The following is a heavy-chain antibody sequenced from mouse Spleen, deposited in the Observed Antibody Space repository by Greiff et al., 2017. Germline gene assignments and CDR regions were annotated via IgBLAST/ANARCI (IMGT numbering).Heavy chain of an antibody. V-gene: IGHV1-7*01. D-gene: IGHD4-1*02. J-gene: IGHJ1*03. CDR3: AKPQLGRYFDV. Sequence: QVQLQPSGAELAKPGASVKLSCKASGYTFTSYWLHWVKQRPGQGLEWIGYINPSSGYTKYNQKFKDKATLTADKSSSTAYMQRSSLTYEYSAVYYCAKPQLGRYFDVWGTGTTVTVSS. CDR2: INPSSGYT. CDR1: GYTFTSYW.